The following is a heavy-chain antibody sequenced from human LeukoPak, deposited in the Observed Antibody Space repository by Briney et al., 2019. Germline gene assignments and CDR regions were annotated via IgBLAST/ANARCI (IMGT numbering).Heavy chain of an antibody. CDR2: IKPDGSEK. D-gene: IGHD3-9*01. CDR1: GFTFSNYW. CDR3: ARTLAYYDILTTYYYYYMDV. Sequence: GGSLRLSCAASGFTFSNYWMSWVRQAPGKGLEWVANIKPDGSEKYYVDSLKGRFTISRDNSKNTLYLQMNSLRAEDTAVYYCARTLAYYDILTTYYYYYMDVWGKGTTVTVSS. V-gene: IGHV3-7*03. J-gene: IGHJ6*03.